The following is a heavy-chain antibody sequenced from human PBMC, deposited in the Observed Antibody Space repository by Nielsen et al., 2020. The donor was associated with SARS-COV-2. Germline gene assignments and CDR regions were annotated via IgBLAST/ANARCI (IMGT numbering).Heavy chain of an antibody. CDR1: GFTFSSYW. J-gene: IGHJ4*02. D-gene: IGHD3-10*01. CDR3: AKDTFGERSIPIL. V-gene: IGHV3-7*03. Sequence: GESLKISCAASGFTFSSYWMSWVRQAPGKGLEWVANIKQDGSEKYYVDSVKGRFTISRDNAKNSLYLQMNSLRAEDTALYYCAKDTFGERSIPILWGQGTLVTVSS. CDR2: IKQDGSEK.